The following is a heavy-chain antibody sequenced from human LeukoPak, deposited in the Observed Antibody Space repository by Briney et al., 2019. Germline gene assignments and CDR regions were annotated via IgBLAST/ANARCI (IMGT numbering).Heavy chain of an antibody. V-gene: IGHV4-34*01. CDR1: GGSFSGYY. J-gene: IGHJ1*01. CDR2: INHSGST. D-gene: IGHD6-19*01. CDR3: ARGTVAGRRGDFQD. Sequence: PSETLSLTCAVYGGSFSGYYWSWIRQPPGKGLEWIGEINHSGSTNYNPSLKSRVTISVDTSKNQFSLKLSSVTAADTAVYYCARGTVAGRRGDFQDWGQATLVTVSS.